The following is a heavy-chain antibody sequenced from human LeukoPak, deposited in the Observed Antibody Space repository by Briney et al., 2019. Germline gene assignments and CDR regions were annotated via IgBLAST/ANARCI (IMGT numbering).Heavy chain of an antibody. Sequence: GGSLRLSCTASGFSFSTFGMTWVRHTPEKGLEWVSTINLNGRNTHYADSVRGRFTISRDNSRNTVFLQMDNLGAEDTAVYYCVIDAPDCSDARTDPWGQGTRVTVSS. V-gene: IGHV3-23*01. CDR1: GFSFSTFG. CDR3: VIDAPDCSDARTDP. CDR2: INLNGRNT. D-gene: IGHD2-15*01. J-gene: IGHJ5*02.